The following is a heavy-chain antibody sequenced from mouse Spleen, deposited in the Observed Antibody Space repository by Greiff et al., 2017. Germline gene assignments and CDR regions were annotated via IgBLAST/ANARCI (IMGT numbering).Heavy chain of an antibody. D-gene: IGHD3-2*01. J-gene: IGHJ3*01. V-gene: IGHV3-2*02. CDR3: ARDSSGPTGFAY. CDR2: ISYSGST. Sequence: VQLKESGPGLVKPSQSLSLTCTVTGYSITSDYAWNWIRQFPGNKLEWMGYISYSGSTSYNPSLKSRISITRDTSKNQFFLQLNSVTTEDTATYYCARDSSGPTGFAYWGQGTLVTVSA. CDR1: GYSITSDYA.